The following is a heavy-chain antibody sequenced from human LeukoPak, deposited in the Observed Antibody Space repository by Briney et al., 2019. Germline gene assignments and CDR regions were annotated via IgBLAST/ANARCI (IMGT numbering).Heavy chain of an antibody. CDR1: GFTFSNAW. J-gene: IGHJ4*02. CDR2: IKSKTDGGTT. V-gene: IGHV3-15*01. CDR3: TTDPDYGDPIDY. D-gene: IGHD4-17*01. Sequence: SGGSLRLSCAASGFTFSNAWMSWVRQAPGKGLEWVGRIKSKTDGGTTDYAAPVKGRFTISRDDSKNTLYLQMNNLKTEDTAVYYCTTDPDYGDPIDYWGQGTLVTVSS.